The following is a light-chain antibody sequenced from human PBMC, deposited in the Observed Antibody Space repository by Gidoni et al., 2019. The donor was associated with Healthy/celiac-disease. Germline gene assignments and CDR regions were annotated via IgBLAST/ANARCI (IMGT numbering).Light chain of an antibody. CDR1: RSVSSSY. J-gene: IGKJ5*01. CDR3: QQYGSSRIT. V-gene: IGKV3-20*01. Sequence: EIGLTQSPGTLSLHPGERATLSCRASRSVSSSYLAWYQQKPGPAPRLRLYGASRRATGIPYRFSGSGSGTDFTLTISRLEPEDFAVYYCQQYGSSRITFGQGTRLEIK. CDR2: GAS.